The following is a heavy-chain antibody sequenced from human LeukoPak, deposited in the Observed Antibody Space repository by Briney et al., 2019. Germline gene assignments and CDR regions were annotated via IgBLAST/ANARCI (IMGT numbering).Heavy chain of an antibody. Sequence: GGSLRLSCAASGFTFSRYGIQWARQAPGKRLEWVTVISSDGSNKHYAASVKGRFTISRDNAKNTLYLQMNSLKAEDTAIYYCARDQDGRGPTIDYWGLGTLATVSS. CDR3: ARDQDGRGPTIDY. V-gene: IGHV3-33*08. CDR1: GFTFSRYG. J-gene: IGHJ4*02. CDR2: ISSDGSNK. D-gene: IGHD1-26*01.